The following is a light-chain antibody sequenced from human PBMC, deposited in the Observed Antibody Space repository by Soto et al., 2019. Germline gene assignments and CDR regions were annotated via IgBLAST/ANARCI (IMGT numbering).Light chain of an antibody. Sequence: EIVMTQSPATLSVSPGERATLSCRASQSVTSNLAWYQQKPGQAPRVLIYDSSTRATGIPARFSGSGSGTEFTLTISSLQSEDFAVYYCQQYNAWPYTFGQGTKLEI. CDR3: QQYNAWPYT. CDR1: QSVTSN. V-gene: IGKV3-15*01. CDR2: DSS. J-gene: IGKJ2*01.